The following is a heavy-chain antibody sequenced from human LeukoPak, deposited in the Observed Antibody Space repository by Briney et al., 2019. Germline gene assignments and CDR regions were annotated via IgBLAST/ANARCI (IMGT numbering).Heavy chain of an antibody. D-gene: IGHD3-3*01. CDR1: GGSISSYY. CDR2: IYTCGST. J-gene: IGHJ4*02. V-gene: IGHV4-4*07. CDR3: ARDKGVDYDFWSGYYSRFDY. Sequence: SETLSLTCTVSGGSISSYYWSWIRQPAGKGLEWIGRIYTCGSTNYHPSLKSRVTMSVDTSKNQFSLKLSSVTAADTAVYYCARDKGVDYDFWSGYYSRFDYWGQGTLVTVSS.